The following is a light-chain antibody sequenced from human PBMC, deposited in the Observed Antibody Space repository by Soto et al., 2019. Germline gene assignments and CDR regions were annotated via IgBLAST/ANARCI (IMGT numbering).Light chain of an antibody. V-gene: IGLV2-14*01. CDR1: SDDVGGHTY. Sequence: QSALTQPASVSGAPGQSITISCSGTSDDVGGHTYVSWYQQHPGKAPKIIIYDVSNRPSGVSNRFSGSNSGNTASLTISGLQSEYDDDYYGSLYARSSTVVFGGGTQLTVL. CDR2: DVS. J-gene: IGLJ2*01. CDR3: SLYARSSTVV.